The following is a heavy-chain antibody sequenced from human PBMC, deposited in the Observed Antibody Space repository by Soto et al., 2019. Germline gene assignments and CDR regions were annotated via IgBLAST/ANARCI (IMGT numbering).Heavy chain of an antibody. CDR2: ISYDGSNK. V-gene: IGHV3-30*18. J-gene: IGHJ4*02. D-gene: IGHD3-3*01. Sequence: PGGSLRLSCAASGFTFSSYGMHWVRQAPGKGLEWVAVISYDGSNKYYADSVKGRFTISRDNSKNTLYLQMNSLRAEDTAVYYCAKDQIFGVVILDYWGQGTLVTVSS. CDR3: AKDQIFGVVILDY. CDR1: GFTFSSYG.